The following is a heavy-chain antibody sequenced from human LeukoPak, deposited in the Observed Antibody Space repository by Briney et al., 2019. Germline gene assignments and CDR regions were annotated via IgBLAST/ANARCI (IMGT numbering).Heavy chain of an antibody. V-gene: IGHV3-15*01. CDR1: GFTFSSYW. CDR3: TTDRGRTELPLFAS. CDR2: IKSKTDGGTT. Sequence: GGSLRLSCAASGFTFSSYWMHWVRQAPGKGLEWVGRIKSKTDGGTTDYAAPVKVRFTISRDDSKTTLYLQMSSLKIEDTAVYYCTTDRGRTELPLFASWGQGTLVTVSS. D-gene: IGHD1-26*01. J-gene: IGHJ5*01.